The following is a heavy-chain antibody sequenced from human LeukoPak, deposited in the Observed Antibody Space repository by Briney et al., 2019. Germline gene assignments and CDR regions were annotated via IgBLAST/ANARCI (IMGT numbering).Heavy chain of an antibody. CDR1: GFTFSSYA. CDR3: AKGLEITMVRGVNY. D-gene: IGHD3-10*01. J-gene: IGHJ4*02. V-gene: IGHV3-23*01. Sequence: GGSLRLSCAASGFTFSSYAMSWVRQAPGKGLEWVSAISGSGGSTYYADSMKGRFTISRDNSKNTLYLQMNSLRAEDTAVYYCAKGLEITMVRGVNYWGQGTLVTVSS. CDR2: ISGSGGST.